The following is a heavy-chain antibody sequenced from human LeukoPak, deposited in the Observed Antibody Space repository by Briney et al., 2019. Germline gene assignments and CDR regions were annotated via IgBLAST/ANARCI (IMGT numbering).Heavy chain of an antibody. CDR3: ARTTGYSSTWELDS. CDR2: TSYIGRT. CDR1: GVSISSHY. D-gene: IGHD6-13*01. V-gene: IGHV4-59*11. Sequence: SETLSLTCTVSGVSISSHYWSWIRQSPGKGLEWIGYTSYIGRTNSNPALQRRLTMSVDSSKSQFSMRLHSVTAADTAVYFCARTTGYSSTWELDSWGQGPLVTVSS. J-gene: IGHJ4*02.